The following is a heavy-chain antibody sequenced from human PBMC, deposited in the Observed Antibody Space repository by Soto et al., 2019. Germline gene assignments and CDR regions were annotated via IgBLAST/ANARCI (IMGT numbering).Heavy chain of an antibody. V-gene: IGHV4-30-2*01. D-gene: IGHD2-21*02. CDR2: IYHSGST. Sequence: SLTCAVSGGSISSGGYSWSWIRQPPGKGLEWIGYIYHSGSTYYNPSLKSRVTISVDRSKNQFSLKLSSVTAADTAVYYCARGGCGGDSYNNWFDPWGQGTLVTVSS. J-gene: IGHJ5*02. CDR3: ARGGCGGDSYNNWFDP. CDR1: GGSISSGGYS.